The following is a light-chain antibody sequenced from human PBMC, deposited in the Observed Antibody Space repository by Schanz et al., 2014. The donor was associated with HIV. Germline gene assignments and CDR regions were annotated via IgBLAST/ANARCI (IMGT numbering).Light chain of an antibody. J-gene: IGKJ1*01. Sequence: EIVLTQSPGSLSLSPGERATLSCGASPRLSSSYLAWYQQKRDQPPRLVIYATSTRAAGIPDRFSGTGSGTDFTLTISGLEPEDFAVYYCQQYGGSPRWTFGQGTKVEVK. V-gene: IGKV3-20*01. CDR1: PRLSSSY. CDR3: QQYGGSPRWT. CDR2: ATS.